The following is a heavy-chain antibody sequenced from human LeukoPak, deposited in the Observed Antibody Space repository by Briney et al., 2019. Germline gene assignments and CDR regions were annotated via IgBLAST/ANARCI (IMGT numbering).Heavy chain of an antibody. CDR3: AKDRGYYYDSSGCIDY. CDR2: IRYDGSNK. V-gene: IGHV3-30*02. J-gene: IGHJ4*02. CDR1: GYTLTELS. Sequence: SCKVSGYTLTELSMHWVRQAPGKGLEWVAFIRYDGSNKYYADSVKGRFTISRDNSKNTLYLQMNSLRAEDTAVYYCAKDRGYYYDSSGCIDYWGQGTLVTVSS. D-gene: IGHD3-22*01.